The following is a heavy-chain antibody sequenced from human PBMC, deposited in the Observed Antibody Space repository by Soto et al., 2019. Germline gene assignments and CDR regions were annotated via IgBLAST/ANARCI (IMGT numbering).Heavy chain of an antibody. V-gene: IGHV4-34*01. CDR1: GGSFSGYY. Sequence: SETLSLTCAVYGGSFSGYYWSWIRQPPGKGLEWIGEINHSGSTNYNPSLKSRVTISVDTSKNQFSLKLSSVTAADTAVYYCARGWGSTEPRFPRLWGQGTMVTVSS. D-gene: IGHD2-15*01. CDR3: ARGWGSTEPRFPRL. CDR2: INHSGST. J-gene: IGHJ3*01.